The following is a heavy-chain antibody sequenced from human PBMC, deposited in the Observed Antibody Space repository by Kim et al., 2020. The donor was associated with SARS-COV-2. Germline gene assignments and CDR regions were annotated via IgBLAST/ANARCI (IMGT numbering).Heavy chain of an antibody. J-gene: IGHJ4*02. Sequence: GGSLRLSCAASGFTFSSYGMHWVRQAPGKGLEWVAVISYDGSNKYYADSVKGRFTISRDNSKNTLYLQMNSLRAEDTAVYYCAKDTGYQKVCDYWGQGTLVTVSS. CDR2: ISYDGSNK. CDR1: GFTFSSYG. CDR3: AKDTGYQKVCDY. V-gene: IGHV3-30*18. D-gene: IGHD3-9*01.